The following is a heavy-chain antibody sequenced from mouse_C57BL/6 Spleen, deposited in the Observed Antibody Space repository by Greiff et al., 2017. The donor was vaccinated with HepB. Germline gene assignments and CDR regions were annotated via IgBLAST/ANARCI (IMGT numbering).Heavy chain of an antibody. D-gene: IGHD1-1*01. V-gene: IGHV1-54*01. CDR3: ARTPYGAY. Sequence: VQLQQSGAELVRPGTSVKVSCKASGYAFTNYLIEWVKQRPGQGLEWIGVINPGSGGTNYNEKFKGKATLTADKSSSTAYMQLSSLTSEDSAVYFCARTPYGAYWGQGTLVTVSA. CDR1: GYAFTNYL. J-gene: IGHJ3*01. CDR2: INPGSGGT.